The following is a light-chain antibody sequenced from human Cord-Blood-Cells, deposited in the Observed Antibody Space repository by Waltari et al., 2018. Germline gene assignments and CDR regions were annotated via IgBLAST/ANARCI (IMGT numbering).Light chain of an antibody. CDR2: QHS. CDR3: QAGDSSTVV. V-gene: IGLV3-1*01. Sequence: SYELTQPPSVSVSPGQTASITCSGDKLGDKYACWYQQKPGQSPVLVICQHSKRPSGIPERFFGSHSGNTAALTIGGTQAIDEADYYCQAGDSSTVVFGGRTKLTVL. CDR1: KLGDKY. J-gene: IGLJ2*01.